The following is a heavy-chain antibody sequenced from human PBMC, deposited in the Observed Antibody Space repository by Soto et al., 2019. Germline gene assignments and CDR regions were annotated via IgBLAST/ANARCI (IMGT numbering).Heavy chain of an antibody. Sequence: EVQLVESGGGLVQPGGSLRLSCVDSGFTFSSYWMSWVRQARVKGLEWVGNIKQDGSEENYVDAVKGRFTISRDNAKHSMYMQMNSLGAEDTAVYDDARIAASGRGWHLWGQGTTVVVSS. V-gene: IGHV3-7*01. CDR3: ARIAASGRGWHL. CDR2: IKQDGSEE. J-gene: IGHJ1*01. D-gene: IGHD6-13*01. CDR1: GFTFSSYW.